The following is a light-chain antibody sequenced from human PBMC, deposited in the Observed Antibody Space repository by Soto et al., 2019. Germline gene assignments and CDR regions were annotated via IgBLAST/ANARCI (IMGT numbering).Light chain of an antibody. J-gene: IGLJ2*01. CDR3: QTWGTGTVV. V-gene: IGLV4-69*01. CDR2: LNSDGSH. Sequence: QPVLTQSPSASASLGASVKLTCTLSSGHSSYAIAWHQQQPEKGPRYLMKLNSDGSHSKGDGIPDRFSGSSSGAERYLTISSLQSEDEDDYYGQTWGTGTVVFGGGTELTVL. CDR1: SGHSSYA.